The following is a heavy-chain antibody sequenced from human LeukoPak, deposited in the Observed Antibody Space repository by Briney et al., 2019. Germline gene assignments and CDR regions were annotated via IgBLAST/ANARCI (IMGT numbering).Heavy chain of an antibody. CDR3: ARKYCSGGSCYPPYYYYYYYMDV. D-gene: IGHD2-15*01. CDR2: FGPEDGET. V-gene: IGHV1-24*01. CDR1: GYTLTELS. Sequence: ASVKVSCKVSGYTLTELSMHWVRQAPGKGLEWMGGFGPEDGETIYAQKFQGRVTMTEDTSTDTAYMELSSLRSEDTAVYYCARKYCSGGSCYPPYYYYYYYMDVWGKGTTVTVSS. J-gene: IGHJ6*03.